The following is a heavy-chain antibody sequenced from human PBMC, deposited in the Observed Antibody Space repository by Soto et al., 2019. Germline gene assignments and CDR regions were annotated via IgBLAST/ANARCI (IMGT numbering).Heavy chain of an antibody. D-gene: IGHD6-19*01. Sequence: QVQLVQSGAEVKKPGASVKVSCKTSGYNFTTYGVSWVRQAPGQGLEWMGWISGHNGHAYYAQTFQGRVTMTTDTSTTTPYMELRSLRSDDTAVYYCARYQPYSTGYYYFDQWGQGTLAIVTS. CDR3: ARYQPYSTGYYYFDQ. CDR2: ISGHNGHA. V-gene: IGHV1-18*01. CDR1: GYNFTTYG. J-gene: IGHJ4*02.